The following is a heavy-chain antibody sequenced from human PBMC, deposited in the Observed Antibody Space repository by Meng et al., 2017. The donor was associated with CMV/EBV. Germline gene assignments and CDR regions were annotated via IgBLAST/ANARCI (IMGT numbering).Heavy chain of an antibody. CDR2: IIPIFGPA. CDR3: TGQDCSSTSCYTQTDYYYYGMDV. Sequence: SVKVSCKASGGTFSSYAISWVRQAPGQGLEWMGGIIPIFGPANYTQKFQGRVTITTDESTSTAYMELSSLRSEDTAVYYCTGQDCSSTSCYTQTDYYYYGMDVWGQGTTVTVSS. D-gene: IGHD2-2*02. V-gene: IGHV1-69*05. CDR1: GGTFSSYA. J-gene: IGHJ6*02.